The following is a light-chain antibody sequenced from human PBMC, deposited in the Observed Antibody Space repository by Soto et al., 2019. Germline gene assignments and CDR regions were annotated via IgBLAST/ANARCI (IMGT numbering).Light chain of an antibody. CDR2: AAS. CDR3: HQYYSYPPT. J-gene: IGKJ2*01. V-gene: IGKV1-8*01. Sequence: AIRMTQSPSSFSASTGDRVTMTCRASQGISSYLAWYQQKPGKAPKLLIYAASTLQSGVPSRFSGSGSGTDFTLTISFLQSEDFATYYCHQYYSYPPTFGQGTKLEIK. CDR1: QGISSY.